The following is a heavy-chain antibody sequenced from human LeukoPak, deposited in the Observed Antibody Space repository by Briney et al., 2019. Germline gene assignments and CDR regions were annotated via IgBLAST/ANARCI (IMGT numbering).Heavy chain of an antibody. D-gene: IGHD1-26*01. Sequence: SETLSLTCTVSGGSISSYYWSWIRQPPGKGLEWIGYIYYSGSTNYNPSLKSRVTISVDTSENQFSLKLSSVTAADTAVYYCARLGIVGVPFDYWGQGTLVTVSS. J-gene: IGHJ4*02. CDR1: GGSISSYY. CDR2: IYYSGST. CDR3: ARLGIVGVPFDY. V-gene: IGHV4-59*08.